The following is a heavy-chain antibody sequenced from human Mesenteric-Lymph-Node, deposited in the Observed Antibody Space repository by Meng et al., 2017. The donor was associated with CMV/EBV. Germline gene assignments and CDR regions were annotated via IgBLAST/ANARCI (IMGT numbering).Heavy chain of an antibody. J-gene: IGHJ5*02. V-gene: IGHV4-4*02. Sequence: DDTGGTITGSSWWTWVRQPTGKRLEWIGEIYHSGSTNYNPSLESRVTMTLDKSSNQLSLKLTSVTAADTAVYYCTRASSTWSHFDTWGQGTLVTVSS. CDR3: TRASSTWSHFDT. D-gene: IGHD6-13*01. CDR1: GGTITGSSW. CDR2: IYHSGST.